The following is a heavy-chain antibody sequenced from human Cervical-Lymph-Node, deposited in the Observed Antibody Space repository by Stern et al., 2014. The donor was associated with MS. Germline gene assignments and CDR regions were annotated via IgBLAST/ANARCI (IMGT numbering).Heavy chain of an antibody. V-gene: IGHV1-8*01. CDR1: GYTFSSYD. CDR3: ARAVRNQLLSEY. D-gene: IGHD2-2*01. J-gene: IGHJ4*02. Sequence: QVQLVQSGAEVKKPGASVKVSCKASGYTFSSYDITWVRQASGHGLEWMGWMNPYSGNTGYAQKFKGRVSMTSDPSISTVYMELTNLTSDDTAVYFCARAVRNQLLSEYWGQGTLVTVSS. CDR2: MNPYSGNT.